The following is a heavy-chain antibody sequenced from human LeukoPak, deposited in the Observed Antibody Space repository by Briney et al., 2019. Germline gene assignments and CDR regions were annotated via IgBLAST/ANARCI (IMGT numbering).Heavy chain of an antibody. CDR3: ARLSVAFSPQFSGNFFVDYFDY. D-gene: IGHD1-26*01. V-gene: IGHV3-23*01. CDR2: ISSNGGST. Sequence: GGSLRLSCAASGFTFSSYAMSWVRQAPGKGLEWVSTISSNGGSTFYADSVKGRFTISRDNSKNTVYLHMNSLRAEDTAVYYCARLSVAFSPQFSGNFFVDYFDYWGQGTLVTVSS. J-gene: IGHJ4*02. CDR1: GFTFSSYA.